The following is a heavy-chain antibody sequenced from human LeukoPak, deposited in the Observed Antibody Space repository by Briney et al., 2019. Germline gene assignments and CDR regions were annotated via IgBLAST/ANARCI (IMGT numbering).Heavy chain of an antibody. V-gene: IGHV3-30*02. CDR2: IRYDGSNK. CDR1: GFTFSSYG. J-gene: IGHJ4*02. Sequence: PGGSLRLSCAASGFTFSSYGMHWVRQAPGKGLEWVAFIRYDGSNKYYADSVKGRFTISRDNSKNTLYLQMNSLKAGDTAVYYCARAMYSSSWWDYWGQGTLVTVSS. CDR3: ARAMYSSSWWDY. D-gene: IGHD6-13*01.